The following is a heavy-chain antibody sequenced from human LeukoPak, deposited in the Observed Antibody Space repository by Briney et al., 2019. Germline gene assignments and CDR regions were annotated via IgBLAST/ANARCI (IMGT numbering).Heavy chain of an antibody. Sequence: PGESLKISCKGSGYSFSSYWIVWVRQMPGKGLEWMGIIYAGDSDTRHSPSFQGQVTISVDKSISTAYLQWSSLKASDTAMYYCATPDYFASHDWGQGTLVTVST. CDR2: IYAGDSDT. J-gene: IGHJ4*02. D-gene: IGHD3-9*01. CDR3: ATPDYFASHD. CDR1: GYSFSSYW. V-gene: IGHV5-51*01.